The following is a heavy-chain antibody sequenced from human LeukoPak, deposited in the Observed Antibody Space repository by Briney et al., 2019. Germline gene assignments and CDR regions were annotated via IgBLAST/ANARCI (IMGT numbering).Heavy chain of an antibody. Sequence: SQTLSLTCTVSGGSISSYYWSWIRQPPGKGLEWIGEINHSGSTNYNPSLKSRVTISVDTSKNQFSLKLSSVTAADTAVYYCARDLGSGWFRRGIDYWGQGTLVTVSS. CDR3: ARDLGSGWFRRGIDY. CDR2: INHSGST. CDR1: GGSISSYY. J-gene: IGHJ4*02. D-gene: IGHD6-19*01. V-gene: IGHV4-34*01.